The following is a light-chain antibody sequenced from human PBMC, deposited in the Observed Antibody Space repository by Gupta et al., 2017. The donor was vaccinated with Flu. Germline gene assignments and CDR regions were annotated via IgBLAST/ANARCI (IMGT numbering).Light chain of an antibody. Sequence: QSALTQPASVSGSPGQSITISCIGITSDVGGYDSASWYQQRPGTAPKLMIYDVSNRPSGISSRFSGSKSGNTASLTISGLQAEDEADYYCSSYTSTLAVTFGGGTKLTVL. J-gene: IGLJ2*01. CDR2: DVS. CDR3: SSYTSTLAVT. V-gene: IGLV2-14*01. CDR1: TSDVGGYDS.